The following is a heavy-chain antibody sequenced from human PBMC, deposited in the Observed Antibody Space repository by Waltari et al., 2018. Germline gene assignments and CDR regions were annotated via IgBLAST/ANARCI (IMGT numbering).Heavy chain of an antibody. CDR1: GFTFFNYE. V-gene: IGHV3-48*03. CDR3: TRGLVGAPG. Sequence: VQLVESGGDVLQPGGSLRLNCETSGFTFFNYEMNWVRQAPGKGLEWIAYISNTGTRTFYSDSVRGRFTISRDDAKNSVFLQMNDLRVDDSGLYYCTRGLVGAPGWGQGTLVTVSS. CDR2: ISNTGTRT. D-gene: IGHD1-26*01. J-gene: IGHJ4*02.